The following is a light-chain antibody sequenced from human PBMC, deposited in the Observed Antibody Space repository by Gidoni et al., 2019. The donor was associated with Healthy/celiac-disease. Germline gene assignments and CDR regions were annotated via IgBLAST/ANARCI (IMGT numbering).Light chain of an antibody. Sequence: EIVFTQSPATLSLSPGERATLSCRASQSVSSYLAWYHQKPGQAPRLLIYDASNRATGIPARFSGSGSGTDFTLTISSLEPEDFAVYYCQHRSNWPPYTFGQGTKLEIK. CDR1: QSVSSY. CDR3: QHRSNWPPYT. CDR2: DAS. V-gene: IGKV3-11*01. J-gene: IGKJ2*01.